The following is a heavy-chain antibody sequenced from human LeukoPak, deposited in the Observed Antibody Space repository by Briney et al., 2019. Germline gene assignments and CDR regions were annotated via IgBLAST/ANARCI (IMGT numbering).Heavy chain of an antibody. CDR2: IKQDGSAE. V-gene: IGHV3-7*01. CDR3: APPPIAATGN. Sequence: GGSLRLSCAASGFTFSDYWMSWVRQAPGEGLEWVANIKQDGSAENYVDSVKGRFTISRDNAKKSLYLQMNSLRAEDTAVYYCAPPPIAATGNWGQGTLVTVSS. J-gene: IGHJ4*02. CDR1: GFTFSDYW. D-gene: IGHD6-13*01.